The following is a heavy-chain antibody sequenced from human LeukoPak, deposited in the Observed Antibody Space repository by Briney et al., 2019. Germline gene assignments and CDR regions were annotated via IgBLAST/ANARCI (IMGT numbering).Heavy chain of an antibody. Sequence: PGGSLRLSCAASGVTLSSYAMSWARQAPGKGLEWVSGISSSGSGGNTYYADSVKGRFTISRDSSKNTLFLHMNTLRDEDTAIYYCAKDRTVGASYWYLDLWGRGTLVTVSS. D-gene: IGHD1-26*01. CDR1: GVTLSSYA. V-gene: IGHV3-23*01. CDR3: AKDRTVGASYWYLDL. J-gene: IGHJ2*01. CDR2: ISSSGSGGNT.